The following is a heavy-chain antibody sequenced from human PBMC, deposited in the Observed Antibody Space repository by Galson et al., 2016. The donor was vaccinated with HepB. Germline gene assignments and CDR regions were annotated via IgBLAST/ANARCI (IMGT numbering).Heavy chain of an antibody. CDR2: MYPRNSET. D-gene: IGHD6-6*01. CDR1: GYSFSNYW. Sequence: QSGAEVKKPGESLQISCKGSGYSFSNYWIGWVRQMPGKGLEWMGIMYPRNSETRYSPSFQGQVTISADESISTAYLQWSSLKASDTAMYYCVSPAGSTSSNYQFDCWGQGTLVTVTS. CDR3: VSPAGSTSSNYQFDC. V-gene: IGHV5-51*03. J-gene: IGHJ4*02.